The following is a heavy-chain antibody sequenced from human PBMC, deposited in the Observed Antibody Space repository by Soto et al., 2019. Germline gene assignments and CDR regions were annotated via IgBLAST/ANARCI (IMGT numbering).Heavy chain of an antibody. CDR1: GGSISSFY. D-gene: IGHD4-17*01. CDR3: ARPRTTVVTPLDAFDI. J-gene: IGHJ3*02. CDR2: IYYSGST. Sequence: SETLSLTCPVSGGSISSFYWSWIRQPPGKGLEWIGYIYYSGSTNYNPSLKSRVTISVDTSKNQFSLKLSSVTAADTAVYYCARPRTTVVTPLDAFDIWGQGTMVTVSS. V-gene: IGHV4-59*01.